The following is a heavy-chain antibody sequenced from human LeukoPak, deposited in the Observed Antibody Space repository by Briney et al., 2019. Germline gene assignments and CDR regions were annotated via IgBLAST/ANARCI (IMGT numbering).Heavy chain of an antibody. Sequence: GGSLRLSCAASGFTFSSYAMSWVRQAPGKGLEWVSAISGSGGSTYYADSVKGRFTISRDNSKNTLYLQMNSLRAGDTAVYYCAKGVIVVVITTSNDAFDIWGQGTMVTVSS. V-gene: IGHV3-23*01. J-gene: IGHJ3*02. CDR1: GFTFSSYA. D-gene: IGHD3-22*01. CDR3: AKGVIVVVITTSNDAFDI. CDR2: ISGSGGST.